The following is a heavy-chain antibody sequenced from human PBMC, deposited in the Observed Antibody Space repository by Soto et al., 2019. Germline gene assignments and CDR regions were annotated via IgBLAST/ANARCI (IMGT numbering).Heavy chain of an antibody. CDR1: GGSICSSGYY. D-gene: IGHD2-15*01. V-gene: IGHV4-39*01. CDR3: ASHGIWNSDY. CDR2: IYYTGST. Sequence: SETLSLTCTVSGGSICSSGYYCGWLRQPPGKGLEWIGSIYYTGSTYYNPSLKSRVTISVDTSKNQLLLGLSSVTAAGPCVYYCASHGIWNSDYWGQGTLLKVSS. J-gene: IGHJ4*02.